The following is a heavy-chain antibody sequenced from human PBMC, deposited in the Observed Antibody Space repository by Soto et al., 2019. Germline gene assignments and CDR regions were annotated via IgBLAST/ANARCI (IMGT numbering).Heavy chain of an antibody. CDR1: GYTFTSYA. CDR2: MKADNGET. V-gene: IGHV1-3*01. J-gene: IGHJ4*02. CDR3: ARDYRSSWDY. Sequence: QVQLVQSGAEVKKPGASVKVSCKASGYTFTSYAIHWVRQAPGHRLEWLRWMKADNGETRYPQEFQDRLTITMDTSASTTYMKLSSLRSEDTSVYYCARDYRSSWDYWGQGTQVTVSS. D-gene: IGHD6-13*01.